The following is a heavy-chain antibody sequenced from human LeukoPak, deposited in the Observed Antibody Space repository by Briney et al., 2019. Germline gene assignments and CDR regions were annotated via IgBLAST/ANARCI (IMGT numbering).Heavy chain of an antibody. Sequence: PGRSLRLSCAASGFTFSGSAMHWVRQAPGKGLECVANIKPDGSERHYVDSVKGRFTISRDNAKNSLYLQVNSLRVEDTAVYYCARGARGFDYWGQGTLVTVSS. V-gene: IGHV3-7*04. D-gene: IGHD3-16*01. CDR2: IKPDGSER. CDR3: ARGARGFDY. J-gene: IGHJ4*02. CDR1: GFTFSGSA.